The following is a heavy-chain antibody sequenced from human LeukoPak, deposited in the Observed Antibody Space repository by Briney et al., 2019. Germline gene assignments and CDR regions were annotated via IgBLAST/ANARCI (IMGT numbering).Heavy chain of an antibody. Sequence: ASVKVSCKASGYTFTGYYMHWVRQAPGQGLEWMGWINPNSGGTNYAQKFQGRVTMTRDTSISTAYMELSRLRSDDTAVYYCAREGDYGGTPSDYWGQGTLVTVSS. D-gene: IGHD4-23*01. CDR1: GYTFTGYY. CDR2: INPNSGGT. V-gene: IGHV1-2*02. J-gene: IGHJ4*02. CDR3: AREGDYGGTPSDY.